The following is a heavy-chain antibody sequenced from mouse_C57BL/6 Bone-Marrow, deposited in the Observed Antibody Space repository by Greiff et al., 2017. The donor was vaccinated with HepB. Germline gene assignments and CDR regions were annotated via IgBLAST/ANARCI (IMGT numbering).Heavy chain of an antibody. D-gene: IGHD4-1*01. Sequence: QVQLQQPGTELVKPGASVKLSCKASGYTFTSYWMHWVKQRPGQGLEWIGNINPSNGGTNYNEKFKSKATLTVDKSSSTAYMQLSSLTSEDSAVYYWAKSPIWGVYYFDYWGQGTTLTVSS. CDR2: INPSNGGT. CDR3: AKSPIWGVYYFDY. J-gene: IGHJ2*01. CDR1: GYTFTSYW. V-gene: IGHV1-53*01.